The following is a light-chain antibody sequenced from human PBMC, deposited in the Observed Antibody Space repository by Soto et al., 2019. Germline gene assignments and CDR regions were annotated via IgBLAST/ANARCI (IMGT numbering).Light chain of an antibody. CDR3: QQYNVWPLT. J-gene: IGKJ4*01. CDR2: VAS. Sequence: EIVMTQSPATLSVSPGERATLSCRASQSVSSNLAWYQQKPGQTPKLLIYVASTRATGIPARLSGSGSGEEFTLNISSLQSEDFAVYYCQQYNVWPLTFGGGIKVEFK. V-gene: IGKV3-15*01. CDR1: QSVSSN.